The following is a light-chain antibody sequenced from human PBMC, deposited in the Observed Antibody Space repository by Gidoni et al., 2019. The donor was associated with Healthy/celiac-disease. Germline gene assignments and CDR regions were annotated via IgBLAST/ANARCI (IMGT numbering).Light chain of an antibody. CDR3: QQSYIPWT. V-gene: IGKV1-39*01. J-gene: IGKJ1*01. Sequence: IQMTHSPSSLSASVGDRVTITCRASQSISSYLNWYQQKPGKAPKLLIYAASSLQSGVPSRFSGSGSGTDFTLTISSLQPEDFATYYCQQSYIPWTFGQGTKVEIK. CDR1: QSISSY. CDR2: AAS.